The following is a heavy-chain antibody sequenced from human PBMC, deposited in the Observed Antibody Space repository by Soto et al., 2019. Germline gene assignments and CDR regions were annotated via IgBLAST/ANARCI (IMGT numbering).Heavy chain of an antibody. V-gene: IGHV3-15*07. CDR1: GFTFSNAW. Sequence: GGSLRLSCAASGFTFSNAWMNWVRQAPGKGLEWVGRIKSKTDGGTTDYAAPVKGRFTISRDDSKNTLYLQMNSLKTEDTAVYYCTTEHVLRYFDWLSPMDYWGQGTLVTVSS. D-gene: IGHD3-9*01. CDR3: TTEHVLRYFDWLSPMDY. CDR2: IKSKTDGGTT. J-gene: IGHJ4*02.